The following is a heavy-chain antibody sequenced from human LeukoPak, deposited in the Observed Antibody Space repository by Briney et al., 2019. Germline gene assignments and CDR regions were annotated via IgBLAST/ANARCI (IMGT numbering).Heavy chain of an antibody. CDR2: SSSSSSYI. CDR1: GFTLSSYS. D-gene: IGHD3-22*01. V-gene: IGHV3-21*01. CDR3: ARSLDSSGFVY. J-gene: IGHJ4*02. Sequence: GGPLRLFCAASGFTLSSYSMIWLRQARGEGLVGVSSSSSSSSYIFYAASVEGRFSTSRDNTKNSLYLQMNSLRAEDTAVYYCARSLDSSGFVYWGQGTLVTVSS.